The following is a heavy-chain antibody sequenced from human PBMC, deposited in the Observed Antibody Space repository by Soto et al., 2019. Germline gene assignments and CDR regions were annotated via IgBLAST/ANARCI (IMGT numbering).Heavy chain of an antibody. CDR3: ARDGGRHSGGIDY. J-gene: IGHJ4*02. CDR1: GVTFSSYS. CDR2: IIPIFGTA. D-gene: IGHD1-26*01. V-gene: IGHV1-69*01. Sequence: QVQLVQSGAEVKKPGSSVKVSCKASGVTFSSYSINWVRQAPGQGLEWMGEIIPIFGTANYAQKFQDRVTITADESTSTAYMELSSLRSEDAAVYYCARDGGRHSGGIDYWGQGTLVTVSS.